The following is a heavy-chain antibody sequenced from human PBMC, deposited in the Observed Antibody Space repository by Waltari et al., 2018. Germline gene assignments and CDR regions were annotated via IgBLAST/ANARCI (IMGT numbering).Heavy chain of an antibody. J-gene: IGHJ4*02. V-gene: IGHV4-34*01. CDR1: GESFIGYY. CDR3: VRGKMYSRPYFDY. Sequence: QMQLQQWGAGLLKPSETLSLTCAVSGESFIGYYWDWIRHPPGGGLEWIGEIHHSGSINYDPSLESRITISKDMSKTQFSLELTSVTDADSAVYYCVRGKMYSRPYFDYWGQGTLVTVSS. CDR2: IHHSGSI. D-gene: IGHD6-13*01.